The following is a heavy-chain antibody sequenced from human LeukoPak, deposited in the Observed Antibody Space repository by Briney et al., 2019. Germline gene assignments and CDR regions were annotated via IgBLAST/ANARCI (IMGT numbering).Heavy chain of an antibody. CDR1: GFTFSSYW. D-gene: IGHD3-22*01. CDR2: NKSDGST. V-gene: IGHV3-74*01. J-gene: IGHJ1*01. CDR3: ARAPSEIGGYYPEYFRH. Sequence: PGGSVRLSCAASGFTFSSYWMHWVRQATGRGGVGVSRNKSDGSTRYADSVKGRFTISRDNAKNTVSLQMTSLRAEDTGVYYCARAPSEIGGYYPEYFRHWGQGTLVIVSS.